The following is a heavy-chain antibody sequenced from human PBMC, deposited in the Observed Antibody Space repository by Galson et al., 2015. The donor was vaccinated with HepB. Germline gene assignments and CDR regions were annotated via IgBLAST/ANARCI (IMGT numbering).Heavy chain of an antibody. Sequence: SVKVSCKASGYTFTSYGISWVRQAPGQGLEWMGWISAYNGNTNYAQKLQGRVTMTTDTSTSTAYMELRSLRSDDTAVYYCARDPGYDSSGYYQDHNWFDPWGQGTLVTVSS. CDR3: ARDPGYDSSGYYQDHNWFDP. CDR2: ISAYNGNT. D-gene: IGHD3-22*01. CDR1: GYTFTSYG. J-gene: IGHJ5*02. V-gene: IGHV1-18*01.